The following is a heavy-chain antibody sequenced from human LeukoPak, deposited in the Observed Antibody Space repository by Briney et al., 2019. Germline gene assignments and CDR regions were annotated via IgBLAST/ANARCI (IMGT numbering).Heavy chain of an antibody. D-gene: IGHD2-8*02. CDR3: ARDLTGRD. CDR1: GFTFSSYS. Sequence: GGSLRLSCAASGFTFSSYSMNWVRQTPGKGLEWVANIKQDGSEKYYVDSVKGRFTISRDNAKNSLYLQMNSLRAEDTAVYYCARDLTGRDWGQGTLVTVSS. CDR2: IKQDGSEK. V-gene: IGHV3-7*03. J-gene: IGHJ4*02.